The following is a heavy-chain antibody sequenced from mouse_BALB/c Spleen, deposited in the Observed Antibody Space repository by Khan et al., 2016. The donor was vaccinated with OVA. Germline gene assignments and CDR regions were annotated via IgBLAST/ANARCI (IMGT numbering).Heavy chain of an antibody. J-gene: IGHJ3*01. CDR1: GFSLSSSGMG. D-gene: IGHD1-1*01. V-gene: IGHV8-12*01. Sequence: QVTLKESGPGILQPSQTLSLTCSFSGFSLSSSGMGVSWIRQPSGKGLEWLAHIYWDDDKRYNPSLKSRLTISKDTSSKQVFLKITSVDTADTATYYCARRKELVPWIAYWGQGTLVTVSA. CDR3: ARRKELVPWIAY. CDR2: IYWDDDK.